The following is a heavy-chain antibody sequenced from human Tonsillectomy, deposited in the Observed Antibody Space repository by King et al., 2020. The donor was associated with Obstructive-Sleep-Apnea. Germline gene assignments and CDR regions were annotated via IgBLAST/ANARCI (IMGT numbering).Heavy chain of an antibody. J-gene: IGHJ4*02. CDR1: GFIFSSYG. D-gene: IGHD2-21*02. CDR3: AKEYSSGWYYYDASYCGGDCGVDY. Sequence: HVQLVESGGGVVQPGGSLRLSCAASGFIFSSYGMHWVRQAPGKGLEWVAFIRYDGSNKYYADSVKGRFTISRDNSKNTLQLQMNSLRAEDTAVYYCAKEYSSGWYYYDASYCGGDCGVDYWGQGTLVTVSS. CDR2: IRYDGSNK. V-gene: IGHV3-30*02.